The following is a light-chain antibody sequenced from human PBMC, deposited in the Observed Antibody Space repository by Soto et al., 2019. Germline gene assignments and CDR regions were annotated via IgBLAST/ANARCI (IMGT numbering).Light chain of an antibody. CDR3: QTWGTGTVV. CDR2: LNNDGSH. J-gene: IGLJ2*01. Sequence: QSVLTQSPSASASLGASVRLTCTLSSGHSSYAIAWHQQQPEKGPRYLMKLNNDGSHNKGDGIPDRFSGPNSGAERYLTISSLQSEDEADYYCQTWGTGTVVFGGGTKLTVL. CDR1: SGHSSYA. V-gene: IGLV4-69*01.